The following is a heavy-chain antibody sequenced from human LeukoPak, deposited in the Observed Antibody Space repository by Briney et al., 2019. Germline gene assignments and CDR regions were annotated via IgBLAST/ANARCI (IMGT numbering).Heavy chain of an antibody. Sequence: GGSQRLSCTASGFTLSTYTMNWVRRAPGKGLEWVSYISSTSTTKYYADSVKGRFTISRDNSKNSLDLQMNRLTAEDTAVYYCARDRSLVDGDYGVWFDAWGQGSLVTVSS. CDR2: ISSTSTTK. CDR1: GFTLSTYT. CDR3: ARDRSLVDGDYGVWFDA. D-gene: IGHD4-17*01. V-gene: IGHV3-48*04. J-gene: IGHJ5*02.